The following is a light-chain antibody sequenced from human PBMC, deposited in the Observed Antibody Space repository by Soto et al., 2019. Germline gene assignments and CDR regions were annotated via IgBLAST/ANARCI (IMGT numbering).Light chain of an antibody. CDR1: PSVSSSY. J-gene: IGKJ1*01. CDR3: QQYGSSPPLT. Sequence: EIVLTQSPGTLSLSPGERTTLSFRASPSVSSSYLAWYRQKPGQAPRLLIYGASSRATGIPDRFSGSGSGTDFTLTISRLEPEDFAVYYCQQYGSSPPLTFGQGTKV. V-gene: IGKV3-20*01. CDR2: GAS.